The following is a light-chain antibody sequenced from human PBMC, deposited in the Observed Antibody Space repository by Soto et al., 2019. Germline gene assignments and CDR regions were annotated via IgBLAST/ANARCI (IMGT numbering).Light chain of an antibody. CDR3: QQSYNTPQYT. V-gene: IGKV1-39*01. CDR1: QTISSY. CDR2: AAS. J-gene: IGKJ2*01. Sequence: DIQMTQSPSSLSASVGDRVTITCRASQTISSYLNWYQQKPGKAPKLLIYAASSLQSGVPSRFSGSGSGIDFTLTISSLQPEDFVIYYCQQSYNTPQYTFGQGTELEIK.